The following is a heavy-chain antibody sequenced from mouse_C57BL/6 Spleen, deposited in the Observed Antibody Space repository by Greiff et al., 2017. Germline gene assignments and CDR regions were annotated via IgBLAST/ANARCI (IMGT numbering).Heavy chain of an antibody. CDR3: ARKGYDYADY. CDR1: GYTFTSYW. D-gene: IGHD2-4*01. V-gene: IGHV1-64*01. CDR2: IHPSSGST. Sequence: QVQLQQPGAELVKPGASVKLSCKASGYTFTSYWMHWVKQRPGQGLEWIGMIHPSSGSTNYNEKFKSKATLTVDKSSSTAYMQLSSLTSEDSAVYYCARKGYDYADYWGQGTTLTVSS. J-gene: IGHJ2*01.